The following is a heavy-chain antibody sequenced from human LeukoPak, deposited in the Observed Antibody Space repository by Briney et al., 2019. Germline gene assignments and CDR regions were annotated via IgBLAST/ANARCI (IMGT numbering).Heavy chain of an antibody. CDR3: ARDQLSDSSGCGFDY. J-gene: IGHJ4*02. D-gene: IGHD6-19*01. V-gene: IGHV3-30-3*01. Sequence: GGSLRLSCAASGFTFSSYAMHWVRQAPGKGLEWVAVISYDGSNKYYADPVKGRFTISRDNSKNTLYLQMNSLRAEDTAVYYCARDQLSDSSGCGFDYWGQGTLVTVSS. CDR2: ISYDGSNK. CDR1: GFTFSSYA.